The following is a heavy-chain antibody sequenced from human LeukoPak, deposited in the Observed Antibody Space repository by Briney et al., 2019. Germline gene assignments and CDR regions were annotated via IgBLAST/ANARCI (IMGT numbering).Heavy chain of an antibody. V-gene: IGHV3-21*01. CDR3: AREDIAAAGTW. CDR1: GFTFSSYS. J-gene: IGHJ4*02. D-gene: IGHD6-13*01. Sequence: GGSLRLSCAASGFTFSSYSMNWVRQAPGKGLDWVSSISSSSSYIYYADSVKGRFTISRDNAKNSLYLQMNSLRAEDTAVYYCAREDIAAAGTWWGQGTLVTVSS. CDR2: ISSSSSYI.